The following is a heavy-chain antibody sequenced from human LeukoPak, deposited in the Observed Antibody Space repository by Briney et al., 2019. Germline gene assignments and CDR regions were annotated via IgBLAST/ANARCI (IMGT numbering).Heavy chain of an antibody. J-gene: IGHJ4*02. V-gene: IGHV3-7*01. CDR2: IKQDGSAK. CDR3: ANKGDVNY. Sequence: PGGSLRLSCAASGFTFSKYWMMWVRQAPGKGLEWVANIKQDGSAKYYVDSVKGRFTISRDNTKNSLYLQMSSPRAEDTALYYCANKGDVNYWGQGTLVTVSS. CDR1: GFTFSKYW. D-gene: IGHD3-16*01.